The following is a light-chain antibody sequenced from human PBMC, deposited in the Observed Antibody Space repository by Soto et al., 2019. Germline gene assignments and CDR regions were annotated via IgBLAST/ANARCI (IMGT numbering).Light chain of an antibody. J-gene: IGLJ2*01. V-gene: IGLV2-8*01. Sequence: QSAVTQPPSASGSPGQSVTISCTGTSSDVGGYNYVSWYQQHPGKAPKLMIYEVTKRPSGVPDRFSGSKSGNTASLTVSGLQAEDEADYYCSSYAGSNSVVFGGGTKVTVL. CDR2: EVT. CDR3: SSYAGSNSVV. CDR1: SSDVGGYNY.